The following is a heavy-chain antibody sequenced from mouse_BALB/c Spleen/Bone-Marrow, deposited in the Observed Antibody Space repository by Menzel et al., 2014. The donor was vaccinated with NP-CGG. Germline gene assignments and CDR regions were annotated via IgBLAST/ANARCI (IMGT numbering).Heavy chain of an antibody. J-gene: IGHJ3*01. D-gene: IGHD1-1*01. Sequence: QVQLQQSGAELMKPGASVKISCKATGYTFSSYWIEWVKQRPGHGLEWIGEILPGSGSTNYIEKFKGKATFTADTSSNTDYMQLNRLASEDSAVYYCARGSYGSSPWFAYWGQWTLVTVSA. CDR2: ILPGSGST. V-gene: IGHV1-9*01. CDR1: GYTFSSYW. CDR3: ARGSYGSSPWFAY.